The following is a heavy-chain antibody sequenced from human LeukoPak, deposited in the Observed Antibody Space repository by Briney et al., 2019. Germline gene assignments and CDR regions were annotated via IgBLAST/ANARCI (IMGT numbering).Heavy chain of an antibody. D-gene: IGHD2-15*01. CDR3: ARDRGRGAALDY. J-gene: IGHJ4*02. V-gene: IGHV4-61*01. CDR2: IHYSGST. CDR1: GGSVSSGNYY. Sequence: SETLSLTCTVSGGSVSSGNYYWSWIRQPPGKGLEWIGYIHYSGSTNYNPSLKSRVTMSVDTSKNQFSLKLSSVTAADAAVYYCARDRGRGAALDYWGQGTLVTVSS.